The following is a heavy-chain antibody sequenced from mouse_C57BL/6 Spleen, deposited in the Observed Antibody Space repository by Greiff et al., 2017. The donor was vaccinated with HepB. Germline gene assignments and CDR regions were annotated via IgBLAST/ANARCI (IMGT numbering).Heavy chain of an antibody. CDR1: GYAFSSSW. CDR2: IYPGDGDT. CDR3: ARSRHDGYTYYYAMDY. Sequence: VKLMESGPELVKPGASVKISCKASGYAFSSSWMNWVKQRPGKGLEWIGRIYPGDGDTNYNGKFKGKATLTADKSSSTAYMQLSSLTSEDSAVYFCARSRHDGYTYYYAMDYWGQGTSVTVSS. J-gene: IGHJ4*01. V-gene: IGHV1-82*01. D-gene: IGHD2-3*01.